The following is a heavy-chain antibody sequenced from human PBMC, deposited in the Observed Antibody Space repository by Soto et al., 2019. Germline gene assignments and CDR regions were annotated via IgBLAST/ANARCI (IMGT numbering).Heavy chain of an antibody. J-gene: IGHJ3*02. CDR3: ARDFNCTMRCIDVFDI. CDR2: VSAYNGNT. Sequence: QVQLVQSGAEVKKPGASVKVSCKASGYSFINYDISWVRQAPGQGLEWMGWVSAYNGNTNYAQKFQGRVTMTTDTSTSTAYMELRSLRSDDTAVYYCARDFNCTMRCIDVFDIWGQGTMVTVSS. D-gene: IGHD2-8*01. CDR1: GYSFINYD. V-gene: IGHV1-18*01.